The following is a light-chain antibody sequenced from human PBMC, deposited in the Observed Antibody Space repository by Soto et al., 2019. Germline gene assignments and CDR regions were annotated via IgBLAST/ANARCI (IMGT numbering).Light chain of an antibody. CDR1: SSDVGGYNF. V-gene: IGLV2-14*01. Sequence: SALTQPASVSGSPGQSITISCTGTSSDVGGYNFVSWYQQHPGTAPKLMIYDVTNRPSGVSNRFSGSKSGNTGSLTISGLQPEDEADYYCSSYTSSSTVVFGGGTRLTVL. J-gene: IGLJ2*01. CDR3: SSYTSSSTVV. CDR2: DVT.